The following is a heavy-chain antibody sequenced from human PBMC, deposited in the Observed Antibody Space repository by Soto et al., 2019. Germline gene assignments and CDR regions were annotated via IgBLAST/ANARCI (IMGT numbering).Heavy chain of an antibody. V-gene: IGHV1-18*01. Sequence: QVQLVQSGAEVKKPGASVKVSCKASGYIVTSYGLSWVRQAPGQGLEWMGWISGYNRNTKYAQKMQGRVTMTIDTSTSTAYMELRSLRYDDTAVYYCARGESMRKPAPHDYWGQGTLVTVSS. J-gene: IGHJ4*02. D-gene: IGHD2-2*01. CDR2: ISGYNRNT. CDR3: ARGESMRKPAPHDY. CDR1: GYIVTSYG.